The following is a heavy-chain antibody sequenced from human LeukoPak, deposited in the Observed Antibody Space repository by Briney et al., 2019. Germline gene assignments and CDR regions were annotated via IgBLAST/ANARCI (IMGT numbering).Heavy chain of an antibody. D-gene: IGHD3-10*01. Sequence: GGSLRLSCAASDFTFSDYAMSWVRHAPGKGLEWVSGISGSGGSPFYSDSVKGRFIISRDNSQNTVYLQMNSLRAEDTALYYCAKGKTHYYGPGDSWGQGILVTVSS. V-gene: IGHV3-23*01. CDR2: ISGSGGSP. CDR3: AKGKTHYYGPGDS. CDR1: DFTFSDYA. J-gene: IGHJ4*02.